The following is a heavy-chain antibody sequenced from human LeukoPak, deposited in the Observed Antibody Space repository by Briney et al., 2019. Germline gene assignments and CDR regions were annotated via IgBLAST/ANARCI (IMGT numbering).Heavy chain of an antibody. CDR1: GFTFSTYG. CDR3: ARALSAMVPDY. CDR2: IRYEGSNK. D-gene: IGHD5-18*01. V-gene: IGHV3-33*01. Sequence: GRSLRLSCAASGFTFSTYGMHWVRQAPGKGPEWVAAIRYEGSNKDYGDFVKGRYTISGDNSKKTLSLHMHSLRAEDTAVYYCARALSAMVPDYWGQGTLLTVSS. J-gene: IGHJ4*02.